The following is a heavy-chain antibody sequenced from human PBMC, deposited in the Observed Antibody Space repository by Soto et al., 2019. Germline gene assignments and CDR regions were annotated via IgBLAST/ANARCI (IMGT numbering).Heavy chain of an antibody. D-gene: IGHD3-16*01. CDR1: GGYFNNRQTLNSYP. Sequence: QVQVVQSGAEVKRPGSSVNVSCKASGGYFNNRQTLNSYPISWVRQAPGQGLEWMGGIIPLFGTTNYPQRFQGRVTINADKSTSTTYLEWNNVTSDDTAVYYCAKSWGGAIYYYYYAMDVWGEGTTVTVSS. V-gene: IGHV1-69*06. J-gene: IGHJ6*04. CDR2: IIPLFGTT. CDR3: AKSWGGAIYYYYYAMDV.